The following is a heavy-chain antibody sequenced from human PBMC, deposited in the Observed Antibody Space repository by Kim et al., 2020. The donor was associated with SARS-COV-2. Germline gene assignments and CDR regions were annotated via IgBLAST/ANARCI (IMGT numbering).Heavy chain of an antibody. CDR2: ISYDGSNK. Sequence: GGSLRLSCAASGFTFSSYAMHWVRQAPGKGLEWVAVISYDGSNKYYADSVKGRFTISRDNSKNTLYLQMNSLRAEDTAVYYCARDLSGLLLWFGPDYWGQGTLVTVSS. CDR1: GFTFSSYA. D-gene: IGHD3-10*01. V-gene: IGHV3-30*04. CDR3: ARDLSGLLLWFGPDY. J-gene: IGHJ4*02.